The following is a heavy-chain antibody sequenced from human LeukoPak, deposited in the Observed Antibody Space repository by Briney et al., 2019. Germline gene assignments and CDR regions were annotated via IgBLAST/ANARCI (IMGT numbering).Heavy chain of an antibody. V-gene: IGHV4-34*01. CDR1: GGSFSGYY. D-gene: IGHD6-19*01. CDR2: INHSGST. J-gene: IGHJ5*02. Sequence: SETLSLTCAVYGGSFSGYYWSWIRQPPGKGLEWIGEINHSGSTNYNPSLKSRVTISVDTSKNQFSLKLSSVTAADTAVYYCARKAVASNWFDPWGQGTLVTVSS. CDR3: ARKAVASNWFDP.